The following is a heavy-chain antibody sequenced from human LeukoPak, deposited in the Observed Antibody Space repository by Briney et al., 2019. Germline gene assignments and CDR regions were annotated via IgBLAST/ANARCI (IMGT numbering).Heavy chain of an antibody. D-gene: IGHD3-10*01. Sequence: PGRSLRLSCAASGFTFSNYGMHWVRQAPGKGLEWVAVIWYDGSNKYYVDSVKGRFTISRDNSKNTLYLQMNSLRGEDTAVYYWARDPMVRGTRYYFDYWGQGTLVTVSS. J-gene: IGHJ4*02. CDR3: ARDPMVRGTRYYFDY. V-gene: IGHV3-33*01. CDR2: IWYDGSNK. CDR1: GFTFSNYG.